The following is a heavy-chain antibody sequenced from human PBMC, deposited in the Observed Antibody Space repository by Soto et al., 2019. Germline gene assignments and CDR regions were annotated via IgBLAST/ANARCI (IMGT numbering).Heavy chain of an antibody. J-gene: IGHJ6*02. CDR3: AKRDYGPNYYYYSGMDV. D-gene: IGHD4-17*01. V-gene: IGHV3-23*01. CDR1: GFTFSSYA. Sequence: GSLRLSCAASGFTFSSYAMSWVRQAPGKGLEWVSAISGSGGSTYYADSVKGRFTISRDNSKNTLYLQMNSLRAEDTAVYYCAKRDYGPNYYYYSGMDVWGQGNTVTVYS. CDR2: ISGSGGST.